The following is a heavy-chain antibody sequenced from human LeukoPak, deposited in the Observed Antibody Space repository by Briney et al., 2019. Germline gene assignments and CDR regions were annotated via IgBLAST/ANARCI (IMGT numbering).Heavy chain of an antibody. Sequence: SGPTLVKPTQTLTLTCTFSGFSLSTSGVGVGWIRQPPGKALEWLALIYWNEYQRHSPSLKSRLTITKDTSKNQVVLRMTNMDPVDTATYYCAHRRGFLEWLVTFDYWGQGTLVTVSS. CDR3: AHRRGFLEWLVTFDY. CDR2: IYWNEYQ. CDR1: GFSLSTSGVG. V-gene: IGHV2-5*01. J-gene: IGHJ4*02. D-gene: IGHD3-3*01.